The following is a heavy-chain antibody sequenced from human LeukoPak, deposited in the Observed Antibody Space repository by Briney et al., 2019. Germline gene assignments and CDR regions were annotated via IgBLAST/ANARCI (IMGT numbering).Heavy chain of an antibody. CDR3: AKLQPHFDFWSGYLDY. D-gene: IGHD3-3*01. Sequence: GGFLRLSCAASGFTFSSYAMSWVRQAPGKGLEWVSAISGSGGSTYYADSVKGRFTISRDNSKNTLYLQMNSLRAEDTAVYYCAKLQPHFDFWSGYLDYWGQGTLVTVSS. J-gene: IGHJ4*02. CDR1: GFTFSSYA. V-gene: IGHV3-23*01. CDR2: ISGSGGST.